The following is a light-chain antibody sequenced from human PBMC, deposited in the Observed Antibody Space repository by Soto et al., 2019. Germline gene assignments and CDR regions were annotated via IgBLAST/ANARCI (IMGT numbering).Light chain of an antibody. J-gene: IGKJ3*01. Sequence: DIQVTQSPPSLSSSVGDRVTVTCQASQDSNTFLNWFQQRPGEAPKLLIYATSNLEPGVPSRFSGRQSGTDFILSISSLQSEDVGTHYCQQSDNLPDFTFGPGTKVNI. V-gene: IGKV1-33*01. CDR1: QDSNTF. CDR3: QQSDNLPDFT. CDR2: ATS.